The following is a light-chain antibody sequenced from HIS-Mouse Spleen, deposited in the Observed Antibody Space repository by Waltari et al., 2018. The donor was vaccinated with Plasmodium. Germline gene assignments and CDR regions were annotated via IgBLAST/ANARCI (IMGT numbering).Light chain of an antibody. CDR3: YSAADNNLV. Sequence: SYELTQPSSVSVSPGQTARITCTGDVLAKNYSRWFQQKPGQAPVLVIYKDSARPSGIPERFAGSSSGTTVTFTISGAQVDDEADYYCYSAADNNLVFGGGTKLTVL. J-gene: IGLJ3*02. CDR2: KDS. CDR1: VLAKNY. V-gene: IGLV3-27*01.